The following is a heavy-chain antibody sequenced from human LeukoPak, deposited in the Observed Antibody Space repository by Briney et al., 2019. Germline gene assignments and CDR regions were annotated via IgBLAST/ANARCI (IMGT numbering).Heavy chain of an antibody. CDR1: GFTFSSYW. V-gene: IGHV3-74*01. CDR2: INSDGRST. Sequence: PGGSLRLSCAASGFTFSSYWMHWVRQAPGKGLVWVSRINSDGRSTSYADSVKGRFTISRDNAKKTLYLQMNSLRAEDTAVYYCARDLGQYYDTSDNWFDPWGQGTLVTVSS. D-gene: IGHD3-22*01. J-gene: IGHJ5*02. CDR3: ARDLGQYYDTSDNWFDP.